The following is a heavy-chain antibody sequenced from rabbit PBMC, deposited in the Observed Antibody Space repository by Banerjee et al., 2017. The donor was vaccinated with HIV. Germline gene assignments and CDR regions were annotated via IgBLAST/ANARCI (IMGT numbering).Heavy chain of an antibody. CDR3: ARADLKNSGGWDYFNL. D-gene: IGHD4-1*01. CDR1: GLDFSSSYW. CDR2: IYTGSSGST. V-gene: IGHV1S45*01. Sequence: QEQLEESGGDLVQPEGSLTLTCTASGLDFSSSYWICWVRQAPGKGLEWIACIYTGSSGSTYYASWARGRFTISKTSSTTVTLQIPSLTAADTATYFCARADLKNSGGWDYFNLWGPGTLVTDS. J-gene: IGHJ4*01.